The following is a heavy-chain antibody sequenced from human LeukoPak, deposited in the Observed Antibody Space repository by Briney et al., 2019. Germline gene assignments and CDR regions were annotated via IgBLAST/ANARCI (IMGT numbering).Heavy chain of an antibody. D-gene: IGHD5-18*01. CDR1: GGSISSGDYY. Sequence: SETLSLTCTVSGGSISSGDYYWSWIRQPPGKGLEWIGYIYYSGSTYYNPSLKSRVTISVDTSKIQFSLKLSSVTAADTAVYYCARAIADTAMVYFDYWGQGTLVTVSS. V-gene: IGHV4-30-4*08. CDR3: ARAIADTAMVYFDY. J-gene: IGHJ4*02. CDR2: IYYSGST.